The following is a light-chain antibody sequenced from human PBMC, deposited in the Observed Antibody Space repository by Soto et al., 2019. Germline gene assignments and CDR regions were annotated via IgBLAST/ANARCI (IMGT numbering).Light chain of an antibody. CDR3: QQYGSSPNT. Sequence: EIVLTQSPGTLSLSPGERATLSCRASQSVSSSYLAWYQQKPGQAPRLLIYGPSSRATGIPDRFSGSGSGTDFTLTISRLEPEDFAVYYCQQYGSSPNTFGQGTTLEIK. J-gene: IGKJ2*01. V-gene: IGKV3-20*01. CDR1: QSVSSSY. CDR2: GPS.